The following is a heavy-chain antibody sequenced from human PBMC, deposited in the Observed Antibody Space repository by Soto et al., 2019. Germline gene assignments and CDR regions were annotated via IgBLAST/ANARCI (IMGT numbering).Heavy chain of an antibody. CDR1: GGTFSSYA. V-gene: IGHV1-69*13. J-gene: IGHJ6*02. CDR3: ARGTSGYLSHYYGMDV. D-gene: IGHD5-12*01. CDR2: IIPIFGTA. Sequence: GASVKVSCKASGGTFSSYAISWVRQAPGQGLEWMGGIIPIFGTANYAQRFQGRVTITADESTSTAYMELSSLRSEDTAVYYCARGTSGYLSHYYGMDVWGQGTTVTVSS.